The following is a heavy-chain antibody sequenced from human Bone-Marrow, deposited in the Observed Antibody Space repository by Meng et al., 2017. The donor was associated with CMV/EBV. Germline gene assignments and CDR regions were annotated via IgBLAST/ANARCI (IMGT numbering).Heavy chain of an antibody. CDR1: GFTFSSHE. CDR2: ISYSGSTI. CDR3: ARRYQHNYYYYYGMDV. V-gene: IGHV3-48*03. J-gene: IGHJ6*02. D-gene: IGHD2-2*01. Sequence: GESLKISCAASGFTFSSHEMNWVRQDPGKGLEWVSYISYSGSTIYYADSVKGRFTISRDNAKNSLYLQMNSLRAEDTAVYYCARRYQHNYYYYYGMDVWGQGTTVTVSS.